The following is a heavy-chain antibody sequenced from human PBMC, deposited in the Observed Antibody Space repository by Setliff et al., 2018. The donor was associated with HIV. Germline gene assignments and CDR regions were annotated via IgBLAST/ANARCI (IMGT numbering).Heavy chain of an antibody. CDR1: GASISGYY. J-gene: IGHJ4*02. Sequence: SETLSLTCNVSGASISGYYWSWIRQPPGKGLELIGYISYTGSTNYNPSLKSRVTISVDRSKNQFSLKLNSVTAADTAIYYCARASSNTWGGELVYWGQGTLVTVSS. CDR3: ARASSNTWGGELVY. CDR2: ISYTGST. V-gene: IGHV4-59*01. D-gene: IGHD7-27*01.